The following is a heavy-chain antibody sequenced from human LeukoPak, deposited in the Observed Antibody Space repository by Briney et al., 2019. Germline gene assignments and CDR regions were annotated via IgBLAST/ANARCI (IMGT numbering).Heavy chain of an antibody. CDR3: ARVSDAYDYFFDY. CDR1: GLTFSSYS. CDR2: VSRRSSFI. D-gene: IGHD5-12*01. Sequence: GGSLRLSCAASGLTFSSYSMNWVRQAPGKGLEWVSSVSRRSSFIFYADSVQGRLTISRDDAKDSLFLQLNSLRAEDTAVYYCARVSDAYDYFFDYWGQGTLVTVSS. J-gene: IGHJ4*02. V-gene: IGHV3-21*03.